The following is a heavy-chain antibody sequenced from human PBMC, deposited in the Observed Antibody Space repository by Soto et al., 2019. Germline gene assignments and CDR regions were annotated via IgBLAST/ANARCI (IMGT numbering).Heavy chain of an antibody. J-gene: IGHJ4*02. V-gene: IGHV3-23*01. Sequence: GGSLRHSCVAAEFSFSRYAMTWVRQAAGKGLQWVAGLGPDGRNTFYGESVRGRFTISRDNSRNTLYLQMSSLRAEDTAVYFCVKQMTTWTDSFFDFWGQGIQVTVSS. CDR2: LGPDGRNT. CDR1: EFSFSRYA. D-gene: IGHD4-17*01. CDR3: VKQMTTWTDSFFDF.